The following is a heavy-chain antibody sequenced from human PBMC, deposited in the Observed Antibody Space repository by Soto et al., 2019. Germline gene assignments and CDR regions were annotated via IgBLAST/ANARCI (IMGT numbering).Heavy chain of an antibody. CDR3: ATGGVRFLGVHYYYGMDV. J-gene: IGHJ6*02. CDR2: IIPIFGTA. D-gene: IGHD3-3*01. Sequence: SVKVSCKASGGTFSSYAISWVRQAPGQGLEWMGGIIPIFGTANYAQKFQGRVTITADESTSTAYMELSSLRSEDTAVYYCATGGVRFLGVHYYYGMDVWGQGTTVTVS. CDR1: GGTFSSYA. V-gene: IGHV1-69*13.